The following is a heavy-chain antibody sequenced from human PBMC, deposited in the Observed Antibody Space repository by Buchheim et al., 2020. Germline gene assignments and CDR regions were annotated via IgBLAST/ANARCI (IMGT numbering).Heavy chain of an antibody. Sequence: QVQLQQWGAGLLKPSETLSLTCAVYGGSFSDYYWTWIRQPPGKGLEWIGEINHSGSTKYNASLKSRVTTSVDTSKSQFSLRVSSVTAADTAMYYCARGQAVAGPFDYWGQGIL. D-gene: IGHD6-19*01. CDR2: INHSGST. J-gene: IGHJ4*02. CDR3: ARGQAVAGPFDY. CDR1: GGSFSDYY. V-gene: IGHV4-34*01.